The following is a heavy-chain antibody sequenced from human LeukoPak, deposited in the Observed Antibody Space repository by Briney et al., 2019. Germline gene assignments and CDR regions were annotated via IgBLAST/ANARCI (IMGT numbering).Heavy chain of an antibody. CDR3: ARGNLVVVAAANRAHSYMDV. V-gene: IGHV4-34*01. D-gene: IGHD2-2*01. Sequence: SETLSLTCALYGGSFSGYHWTWIRQPPGKGLEWIGGITHTGNTNYNPSLKSRVTISADTSKTQFSLKLSSVTAADTAVYYCARGNLVVVAAANRAHSYMDVWAKGTTVTVSS. J-gene: IGHJ6*03. CDR2: ITHTGNT. CDR1: GGSFSGYH.